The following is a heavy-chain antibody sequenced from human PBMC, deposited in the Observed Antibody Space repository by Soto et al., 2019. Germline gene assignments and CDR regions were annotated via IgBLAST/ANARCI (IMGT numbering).Heavy chain of an antibody. CDR1: GGSISSGGYY. CDR2: IYYSGST. Sequence: TLSLTCTVSGGSISSGGYYWSWIRQHPGKGLEWIGYIYYSGSTYYDPSLKSRVTISVDTSKNQFSLKLSSVTAADTAVYYCARAEDYVWGSYRPPSVTSNWFAPWGQGTLVTVSS. V-gene: IGHV4-31*03. D-gene: IGHD3-16*02. CDR3: ARAEDYVWGSYRPPSVTSNWFAP. J-gene: IGHJ5*02.